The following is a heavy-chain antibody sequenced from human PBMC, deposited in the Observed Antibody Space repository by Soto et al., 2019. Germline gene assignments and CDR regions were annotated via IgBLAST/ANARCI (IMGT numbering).Heavy chain of an antibody. Sequence: EVQLVESGGGLVQPGGSLRLSCAASGFTVSSNYMSWVRQAPGKGLEWVSVIYSGGSTYYADSVKGRFTISRHNSKNTLYLQMNSLRAEDTAVYYCAREGGISSWYANYGMDVWGQGTTVTVSS. V-gene: IGHV3-53*04. CDR2: IYSGGST. CDR3: AREGGISSWYANYGMDV. J-gene: IGHJ6*02. D-gene: IGHD6-13*01. CDR1: GFTVSSNY.